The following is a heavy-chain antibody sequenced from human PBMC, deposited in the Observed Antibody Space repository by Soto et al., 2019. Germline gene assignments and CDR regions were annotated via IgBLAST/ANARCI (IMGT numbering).Heavy chain of an antibody. Sequence: QVQLQESGPGLVKASQTLSLTCTVSGGSISSGDYYWSWIRQPPGKGLEWIGYIYYSGNTNYNPSLRSRVTMSVDTSKNQLSLNLNSVTAADTAVYYCARESRSAAGTVEYWGQGTLVTVSS. D-gene: IGHD6-13*01. J-gene: IGHJ4*02. CDR2: IYYSGNT. CDR3: ARESRSAAGTVEY. CDR1: GGSISSGDYY. V-gene: IGHV4-30-4*01.